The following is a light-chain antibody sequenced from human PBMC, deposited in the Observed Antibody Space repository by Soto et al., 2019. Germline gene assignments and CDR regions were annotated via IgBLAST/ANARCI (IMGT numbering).Light chain of an antibody. J-gene: IGKJ2*01. CDR2: GAS. Sequence: EIVLTQSPGTLSLSPGERATLSCRASQSVSSSYLAWYQQKPGQAPRLLIYGASSRATGIPDRCSGSGSVTAFTLTISRLEPEDFAVYYCKQYASAPPYTFGQGTKLAIK. CDR1: QSVSSSY. CDR3: KQYASAPPYT. V-gene: IGKV3-20*01.